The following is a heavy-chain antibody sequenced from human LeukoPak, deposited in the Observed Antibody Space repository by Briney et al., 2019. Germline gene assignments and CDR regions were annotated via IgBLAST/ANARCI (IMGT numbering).Heavy chain of an antibody. V-gene: IGHV4-4*07. CDR2: IYTSGST. Sequence: PSETLSLTCTVSGGSISSYYWSWIRQPAGKGLEWIGRIYTSGSTNYNPSLKSRVTMSVDTSKNQFSLKLSSVTAADTAVYYCARDLYYGLGSTYYYYMDVWGKGTTVTISS. D-gene: IGHD3-10*01. CDR1: GGSISSYY. J-gene: IGHJ6*03. CDR3: ARDLYYGLGSTYYYYMDV.